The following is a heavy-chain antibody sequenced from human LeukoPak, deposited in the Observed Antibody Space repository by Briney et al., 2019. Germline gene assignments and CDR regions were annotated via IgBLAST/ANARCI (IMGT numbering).Heavy chain of an antibody. CDR1: GFTFSNAW. V-gene: IGHV3-15*01. CDR3: TTDLEYYYDSSQADY. Sequence: PGGSLRLSCAASGFTFSNAWMSWVRQAPGKGLEWVGRIKSKTDGGTTDYAAPVKGRFTISRDDSKNTLYLQMNSLKTEDTAVYYCTTDLEYYYDSSQADYWGQGTLVTVSS. CDR2: IKSKTDGGTT. J-gene: IGHJ4*02. D-gene: IGHD3-22*01.